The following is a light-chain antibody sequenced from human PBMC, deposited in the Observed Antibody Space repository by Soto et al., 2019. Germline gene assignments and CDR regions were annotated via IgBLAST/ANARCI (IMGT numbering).Light chain of an antibody. CDR2: GSS. J-gene: IGLJ2*01. V-gene: IGLV1-40*01. CDR3: QSYNNTLRASV. CDR1: SSNIGAGHV. Sequence: QSVLTQPPSVSGAPGQRVTISCTGSSSNIGAGHVVHWYQQFPGRAPNLLIYGSSNRPSGVPDRFSGSKSGTSASLAITGLQAEDAADYYCQSYNNTLRASVFGGGTKVTVL.